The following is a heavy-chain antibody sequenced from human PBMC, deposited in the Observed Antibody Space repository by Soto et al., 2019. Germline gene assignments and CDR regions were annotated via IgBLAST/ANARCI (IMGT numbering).Heavy chain of an antibody. J-gene: IGHJ4*02. D-gene: IGHD3-10*01. CDR1: GGSISSSSYY. Sequence: SETLSLTCTVSGGSISSSSYYWGWIRQPPGKGLEWIGSIYYSGSTYYNPSLKSRVTISVDTSKNQFSLKLSSVTAADTAVYYCARHGYYYGSGSYYFSYYFDYWGQGTLVTVSS. CDR3: ARHGYYYGSGSYYFSYYFDY. CDR2: IYYSGST. V-gene: IGHV4-39*01.